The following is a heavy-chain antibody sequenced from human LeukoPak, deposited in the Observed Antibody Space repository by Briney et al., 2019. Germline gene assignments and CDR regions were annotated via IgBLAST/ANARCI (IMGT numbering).Heavy chain of an antibody. CDR1: GYTFTSYD. D-gene: IGHD3-22*01. CDR2: MNPNSGNT. Sequence: EASVKVSCKASGYTFTSYDINWVRQATGQGLEWMGWMNPNSGNTGYAQKLQGRVTMTTDTSTSTAYMELRSLRSDDTAVYYCARGSHDGSGYYSNFDYWGQGTLVTVSS. CDR3: ARGSHDGSGYYSNFDY. J-gene: IGHJ4*02. V-gene: IGHV1-8*01.